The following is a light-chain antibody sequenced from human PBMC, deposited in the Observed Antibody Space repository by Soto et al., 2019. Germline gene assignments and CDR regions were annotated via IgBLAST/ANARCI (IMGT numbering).Light chain of an antibody. Sequence: DIQMTQSPSTLPASVGDRVTITCRASQSISNWLAWSQQKPGTAPKLLIDHASTLESGVPSRFRGSGSGTEFTLTSSSMQHDDFATYYCQRFNSYSFGQGTKVELK. CDR3: QRFNSYS. V-gene: IGKV1-5*01. CDR1: QSISNW. J-gene: IGKJ1*01. CDR2: HAS.